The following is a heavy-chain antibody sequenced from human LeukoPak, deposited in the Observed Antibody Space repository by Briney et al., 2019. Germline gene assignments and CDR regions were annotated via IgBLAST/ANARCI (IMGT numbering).Heavy chain of an antibody. Sequence: SETLSPTCTVSGGSISSYYWSWIRQPPGKGLEWIGYIYYSGSTNYNPSLKSRVTISVDTSKNQFSLKLSSVTAADTAVYYCARLSAAAATRGFDYWGQGTLVTVSS. CDR3: ARLSAAAATRGFDY. D-gene: IGHD2-2*01. J-gene: IGHJ4*02. V-gene: IGHV4-59*08. CDR1: GGSISSYY. CDR2: IYYSGST.